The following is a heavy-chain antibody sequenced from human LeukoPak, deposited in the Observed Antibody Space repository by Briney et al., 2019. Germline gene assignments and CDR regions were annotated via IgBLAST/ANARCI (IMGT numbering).Heavy chain of an antibody. D-gene: IGHD6-19*01. CDR2: INPTRGAT. V-gene: IGHV1-46*01. J-gene: IGHJ4*02. CDR1: GYIFTTYY. Sequence: GASVKVSCKASGYIFTTYYVHWVRQAPGKTFEWMGVINPTRGATAYARKFQGRVTMTRNTSISTAYMELSSLRSEDTAVYYCARGYPTHGSGFSYWGQGTLVTVSS. CDR3: ARGYPTHGSGFSY.